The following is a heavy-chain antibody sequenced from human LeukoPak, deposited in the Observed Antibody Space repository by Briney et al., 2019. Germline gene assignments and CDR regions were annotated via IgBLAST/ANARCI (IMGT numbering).Heavy chain of an antibody. J-gene: IGHJ4*02. Sequence: PSETLSLTCTVSGGSISSGGYYWSWIRQHPGKGLEWIGYIYYSGSTYYNPSLKSRVTISVDTSKNQFSLKLSSVTAADTAVYYCARDRYGSGVDYWGQGTLVTVSS. V-gene: IGHV4-31*03. CDR2: IYYSGST. CDR1: GGSISSGGYY. CDR3: ARDRYGSGVDY. D-gene: IGHD3-10*01.